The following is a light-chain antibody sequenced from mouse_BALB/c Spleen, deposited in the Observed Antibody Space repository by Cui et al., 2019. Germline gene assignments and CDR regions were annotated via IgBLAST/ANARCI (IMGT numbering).Light chain of an antibody. V-gene: IGKV4-72*01. J-gene: IGKJ1*01. CDR2: ATS. CDR3: QQWSSNPT. Sequence: QIVLSQSPAILSASPGEKVTMTCRASPSVSYMHWYQQKAGSPPKPWIYATSHVASGVPARCSGRGSGTSSSLTISRVEAEDAATYYCQQWSSNPTFGGGTKLEIK. CDR1: PSVSY.